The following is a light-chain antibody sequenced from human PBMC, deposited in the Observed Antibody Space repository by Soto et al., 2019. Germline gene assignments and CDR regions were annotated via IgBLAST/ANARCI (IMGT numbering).Light chain of an antibody. Sequence: EIGLTQSPGTLSLSPGERATLSCRSSQSVSSSYLAWYQQKPGQAPRLLIYDVSSRATGIPDRFSGSGSGTDFTLTIIRLEPEDFAVYYCQQYGSSPTFGQGTKVEIK. V-gene: IGKV3-20*01. J-gene: IGKJ1*01. CDR2: DVS. CDR3: QQYGSSPT. CDR1: QSVSSSY.